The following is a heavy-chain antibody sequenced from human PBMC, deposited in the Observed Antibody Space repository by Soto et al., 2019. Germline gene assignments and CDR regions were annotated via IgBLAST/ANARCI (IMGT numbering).Heavy chain of an antibody. V-gene: IGHV1-69*01. Sequence: QVQLVQSGAEVKRPGSSVKVSCKASGGTFRTSGIAWVRQATGHGPEWMGGVIPLFKTPKYAERFKGKLSITADDSTGTVYLELSSLMSEDTAVYYFARASPAVCGCGSCYRLESSFDSWGQGTLGVVSS. CDR2: VIPLFKTP. CDR3: ARASPAVCGCGSCYRLESSFDS. D-gene: IGHD2-15*01. CDR1: GGTFRTSG. J-gene: IGHJ5*01.